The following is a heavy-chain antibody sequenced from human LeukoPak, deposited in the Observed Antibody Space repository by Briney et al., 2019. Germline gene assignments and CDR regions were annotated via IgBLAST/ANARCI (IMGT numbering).Heavy chain of an antibody. Sequence: SETLSLTCAVYGGSFSGYYWSWLRQPPGKGLEWIGEINHSGSTNYNPSLKSRVTISVDTSKNQFSLKLSSVTAADTAVYYCARRYSSGWYGSDYWGQGTLVTVSS. CDR3: ARRYSSGWYGSDY. D-gene: IGHD6-19*01. V-gene: IGHV4-34*01. CDR2: INHSGST. CDR1: GGSFSGYY. J-gene: IGHJ4*02.